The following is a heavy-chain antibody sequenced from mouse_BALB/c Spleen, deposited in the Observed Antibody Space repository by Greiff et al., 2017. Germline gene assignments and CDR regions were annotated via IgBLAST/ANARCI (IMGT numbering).Heavy chain of an antibody. Sequence: EVKLVDSGGDLVKPGGSLKLSCAASGFTFSSYGMSWVRQTPDKTLEWVATISSGGSYTYYPDSVKGRFTISRDNGKNTLYLQMSSLRSEDTAMYYCASIGTTGAWFACWGQGALVTVGA. CDR2: ISSGGSYT. CDR3: ASIGTTGAWFAC. J-gene: IGHJ3*01. CDR1: GFTFSSYG. D-gene: IGHD2-14*01. V-gene: IGHV5-6*01.